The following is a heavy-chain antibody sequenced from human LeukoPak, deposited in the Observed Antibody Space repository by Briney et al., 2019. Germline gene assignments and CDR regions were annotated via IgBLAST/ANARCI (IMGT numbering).Heavy chain of an antibody. D-gene: IGHD2-15*01. Sequence: GESLQISCKGSGYSFTTYWIGWVRQMPGKGLEWMGIIYPGDSDTRYSPSFQGQVTISADKSISTAYLQWSSLKASDTVMYYCARHSTVGSGMFRRVNWFDPWGQGTLVTVSS. CDR2: IYPGDSDT. V-gene: IGHV5-51*01. J-gene: IGHJ5*02. CDR3: ARHSTVGSGMFRRVNWFDP. CDR1: GYSFTTYW.